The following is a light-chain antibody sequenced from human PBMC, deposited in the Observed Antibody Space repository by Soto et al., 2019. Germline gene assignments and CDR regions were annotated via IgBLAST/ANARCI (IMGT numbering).Light chain of an antibody. CDR2: GAS. CDR1: QSVSSN. CDR3: QQYNNWPPYT. Sequence: EIEMTQSPATLSVSPGERATLSCRASQSVSSNLAWYQQKPGQAPRLLIYGASTRATGIPARFSGSGSGTEFTLTISSLQSEDFAVYYCQQYNNWPPYTFGQGTNVDIK. V-gene: IGKV3-15*01. J-gene: IGKJ2*01.